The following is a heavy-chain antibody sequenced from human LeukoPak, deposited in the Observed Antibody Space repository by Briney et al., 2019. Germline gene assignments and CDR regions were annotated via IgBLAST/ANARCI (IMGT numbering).Heavy chain of an antibody. Sequence: PGGSLRLSCAASRFTFSDFWMSWLPHAPGKGLEWVANIKQDGTEKDYVDSVKGRFTISRDNAKNSLYLQMNGLRAEDSAFYYCARKGDGMDVWRKATTVTVSS. CDR1: RFTFSDFW. J-gene: IGHJ6*04. CDR2: IKQDGTEK. D-gene: IGHD3-16*01. CDR3: ARKGDGMDV. V-gene: IGHV3-7*03.